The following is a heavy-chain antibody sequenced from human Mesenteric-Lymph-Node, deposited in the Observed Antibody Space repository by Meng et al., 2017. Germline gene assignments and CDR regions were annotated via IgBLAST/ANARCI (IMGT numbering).Heavy chain of an antibody. CDR1: GGTFSSYA. CDR2: IIPIFGTA. D-gene: IGHD3-3*01. V-gene: IGHV1-69*13. J-gene: IGHJ6*02. CDR3: ASSRVVILLTGGMDV. Sequence: SVKVSCKASGGTFSSYAISWVRQAPGQGVEWMGGIIPIFGTANYAQKFQGRVTITADESTSTAYMELSSLRSEDTAVYYCASSRVVILLTGGMDVWGQGTTVTVSS.